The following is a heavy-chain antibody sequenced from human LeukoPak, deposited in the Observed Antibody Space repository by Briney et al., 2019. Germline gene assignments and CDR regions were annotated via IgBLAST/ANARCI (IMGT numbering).Heavy chain of an antibody. V-gene: IGHV3-30*07. D-gene: IGHD4-17*01. J-gene: IGHJ5*02. CDR2: ISSDGSEK. CDR3: AKEMTTVTTAWFDP. CDR1: GFTFSGYV. Sequence: PGGSLRLSCAASGFTFSGYVIHWVRQAPGEGLEWVAVISSDGSEKYYADSLKGRFTISRDNSKNTLYLQMNSLRAEDTAVYYCAKEMTTVTTAWFDPWGQGTLVTVSS.